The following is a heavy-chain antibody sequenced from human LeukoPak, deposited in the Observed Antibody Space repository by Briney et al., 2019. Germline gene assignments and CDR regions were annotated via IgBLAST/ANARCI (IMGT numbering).Heavy chain of an antibody. CDR2: ISGSGGST. Sequence: PGGSLRLSCAASGFTFSSYAMSWVRQAPGKGLEWVSAISGSGGSTYYADSAKGRFTISRDNSKNTLYLQMNSLRAEDTAVYYCARAHGWELIGYDYWGQGTLVTVSS. CDR3: ARAHGWELIGYDY. CDR1: GFTFSSYA. V-gene: IGHV3-23*01. J-gene: IGHJ4*02. D-gene: IGHD1-26*01.